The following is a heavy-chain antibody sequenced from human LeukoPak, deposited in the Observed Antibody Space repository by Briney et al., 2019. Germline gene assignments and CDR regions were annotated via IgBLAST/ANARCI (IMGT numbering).Heavy chain of an antibody. CDR1: GYTFTGYY. J-gene: IGHJ4*02. CDR3: ARAGTYCTNGVCYKIPDY. D-gene: IGHD2-8*01. V-gene: IGHV1-2*02. Sequence: ASVKVSCKASGYTFTGYYMHWVRQAPGQGLEWMGWINPNSGGTNYAQKFQDRVTMTRDTSISTAYMELSRLRSDDTAVYYCARAGTYCTNGVCYKIPDYWGQGTLVTVSS. CDR2: INPNSGGT.